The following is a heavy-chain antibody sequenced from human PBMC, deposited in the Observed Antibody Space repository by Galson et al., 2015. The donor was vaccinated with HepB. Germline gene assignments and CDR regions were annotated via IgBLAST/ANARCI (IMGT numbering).Heavy chain of an antibody. D-gene: IGHD2-2*01. J-gene: IGHJ3*02. V-gene: IGHV3-49*03. CDR2: IRSKPHGGTT. Sequence: SLRLSCAASGFTFGDYAMSWFRQAPGKGLEWVGFIRSKPHGGTTEYAASVKGRFTISRDDSKSIAYLQMNSLKTEDTAVYYCTRFIVVVPAADYDAFDIWGQGTMVTVSS. CDR3: TRFIVVVPAADYDAFDI. CDR1: GFTFGDYA.